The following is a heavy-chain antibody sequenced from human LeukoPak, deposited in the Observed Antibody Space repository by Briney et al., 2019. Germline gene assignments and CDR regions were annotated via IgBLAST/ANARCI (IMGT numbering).Heavy chain of an antibody. Sequence: PGGSLRLSCAASGFTFSDYYMSWIRQAPGKGLEWVSYISSSGSTIYYADSVKGRFTISRDNAKNSLYLQMNSLRAEDTTVYHCARASSPTYYYDSSGSYNFQHWGQGTLVTVSS. CDR2: ISSSGSTI. J-gene: IGHJ1*01. D-gene: IGHD3-22*01. CDR1: GFTFSDYY. V-gene: IGHV3-11*01. CDR3: ARASSPTYYYDSSGSYNFQH.